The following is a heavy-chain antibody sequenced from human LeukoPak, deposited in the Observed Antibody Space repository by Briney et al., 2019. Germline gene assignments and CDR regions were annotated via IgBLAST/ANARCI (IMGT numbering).Heavy chain of an antibody. CDR3: VRGPTYSSRWYMDY. CDR1: GGSISSYY. D-gene: IGHD6-13*01. J-gene: IGHJ4*02. V-gene: IGHV4-4*07. Sequence: PSETLSLTCTVSGGSISSYYWSWIRQPAGKGLEWIGRIYGSGGTSYNPSLKSRVTLSVYSSKNQFSLKLSSVTAADTAVYYCVRGPTYSSRWYMDYWGQGTLVTVSS. CDR2: IYGSGGT.